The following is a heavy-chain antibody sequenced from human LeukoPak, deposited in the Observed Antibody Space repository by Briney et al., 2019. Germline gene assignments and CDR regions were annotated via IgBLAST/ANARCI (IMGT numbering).Heavy chain of an antibody. CDR3: ARDWSGDAFDI. CDR1: GYTFSSYS. J-gene: IGHJ3*02. V-gene: IGHV3-21*01. Sequence: GGSLSLSCVASGYTFSSYSMNWVRQAPGKGLEWVSSISSSSSYIYYADSVKGRFTISRDNAKNSLYLQMNSLRAEDTAVYYCARDWSGDAFDIWGQGTMVTVSS. CDR2: ISSSSSYI.